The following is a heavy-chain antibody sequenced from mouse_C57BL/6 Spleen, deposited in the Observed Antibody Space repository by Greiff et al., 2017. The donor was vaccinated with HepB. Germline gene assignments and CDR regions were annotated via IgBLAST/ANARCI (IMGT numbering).Heavy chain of an antibody. CDR2: IYPGDGDT. Sequence: QVQLKESGPELVKPGASVKISCKASGYAFSSSWMNWVKQRPGKGLEWIGRIYPGDGDTNYNGKFKGKATLTADKSSSTAYMQLSSLTSEDSAVYFCARNTHYFDYWGQGTTLTVSS. V-gene: IGHV1-82*01. CDR3: ARNTHYFDY. J-gene: IGHJ2*01. CDR1: GYAFSSSW.